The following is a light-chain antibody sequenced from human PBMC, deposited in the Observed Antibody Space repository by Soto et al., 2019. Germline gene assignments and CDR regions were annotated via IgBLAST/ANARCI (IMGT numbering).Light chain of an antibody. Sequence: EIVLTQSPGTLYVSAGDRVTLSCRASQSISINLAWYQHKPGQAPRLLIHAGSTRATGIPARISGSGSGTEFTLTISSLQSEDFAFYSCQQFRNWPWTFGQGTKVDI. CDR1: QSISIN. CDR3: QQFRNWPWT. J-gene: IGKJ1*01. V-gene: IGKV3D-15*01. CDR2: AGS.